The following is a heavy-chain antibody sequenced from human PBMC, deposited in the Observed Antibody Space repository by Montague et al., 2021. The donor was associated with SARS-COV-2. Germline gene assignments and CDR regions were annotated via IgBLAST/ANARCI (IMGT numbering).Heavy chain of an antibody. CDR2: IYYTGGT. D-gene: IGHD6-19*01. J-gene: IGHJ4*02. CDR1: GGSISPYY. V-gene: IGHV4-59*13. CDR3: ARIAMAATFDS. Sequence: SETLSLTCTVSGGSISPYYWNWIRQPPGKGLERIGYIYYTGGTKYNPSLKSRVSMSVDTSKNQFYLRLTSVGAAATAVYYCARIAMAATFDSWGQGALVTVSS.